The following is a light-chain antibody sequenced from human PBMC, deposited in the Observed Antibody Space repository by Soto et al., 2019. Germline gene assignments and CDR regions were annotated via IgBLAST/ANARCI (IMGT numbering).Light chain of an antibody. CDR3: QQRSNWPPT. CDR1: QSVSSN. Sequence: FTATLSVSPGERATLSCMASQSVSSNLAWYQQKPGQAPRLLIYGASTRATGIPARFSGSGSGTDFTLTISSLEPEDFAVYYCQQRSNWPPTFGRGTKVDIK. CDR2: GAS. V-gene: IGKV3-11*01. J-gene: IGKJ4*01.